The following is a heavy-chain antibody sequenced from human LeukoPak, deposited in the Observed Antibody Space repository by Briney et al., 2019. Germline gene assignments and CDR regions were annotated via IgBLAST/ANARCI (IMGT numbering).Heavy chain of an antibody. CDR2: IYSGGST. V-gene: IGHV3-66*01. CDR1: GFTVSSNY. CDR3: ARAHYDFWSGYYYYFDY. D-gene: IGHD3-3*01. J-gene: IGHJ4*02. Sequence: GGSLRLSCAASGFTVSSNYMSWVRQAPGKGLEWVSVIYSGGSTYYADSVKGRFTISRDNSKNTLYLQMNSLRAEDTAVYYCARAHYDFWSGYYYYFDYWGQGTLVTVSS.